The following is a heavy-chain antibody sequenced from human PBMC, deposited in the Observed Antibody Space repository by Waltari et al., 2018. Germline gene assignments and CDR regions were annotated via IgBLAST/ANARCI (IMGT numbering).Heavy chain of an antibody. CDR1: GFTFSNAW. CDR3: TIQNNWNYAFDY. CDR2: IKSKTDGGTT. D-gene: IGHD1-7*01. J-gene: IGHJ4*02. V-gene: IGHV3-15*07. Sequence: EVQLVESGGGLVKPGGSLRLSCAASGFTFSNAWMNWVRQAPGKGREWVGHIKSKTDGGTTDYAAHVKGRFTISRDDSKNTLYLQMNSLKTEDTAVYYCTIQNNWNYAFDYWGQGTLVTVSS.